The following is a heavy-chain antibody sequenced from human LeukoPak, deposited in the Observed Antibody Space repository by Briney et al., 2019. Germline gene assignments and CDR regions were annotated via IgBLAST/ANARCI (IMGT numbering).Heavy chain of an antibody. CDR3: TRDDGAAAGHFDN. J-gene: IGHJ4*02. V-gene: IGHV3-49*04. D-gene: IGHD6-13*01. CDR1: GFTFGESG. Sequence: GGSLRLSCTPSGFTFGESGLSWVRQAPGKGLECVGFIRRTADGGTTQFAASVKDRFSISRDDSKGIAYLQMNSLKTEDTGVYYCTRDDGAAAGHFDNWGQGTLVTVSS. CDR2: IRRTADGGTT.